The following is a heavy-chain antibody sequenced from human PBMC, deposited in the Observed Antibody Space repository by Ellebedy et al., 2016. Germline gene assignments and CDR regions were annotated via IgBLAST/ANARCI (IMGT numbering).Heavy chain of an antibody. CDR3: ASHMYYHDSGGYFSFDY. Sequence: SETLSLXXTVSGGSISGDYWSWIRQPPGKGLEWIGYIHYTGSTAYNPSLKSRVPMSMDTSKNQFSLKMNSVTAADTAVYYCASHMYYHDSGGYFSFDYWGQGILVTVSS. J-gene: IGHJ4*02. V-gene: IGHV4-59*08. CDR1: GGSISGDY. CDR2: IHYTGST. D-gene: IGHD3-22*01.